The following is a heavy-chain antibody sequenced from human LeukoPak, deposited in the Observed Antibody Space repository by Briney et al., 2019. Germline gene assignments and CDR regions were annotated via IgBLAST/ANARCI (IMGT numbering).Heavy chain of an antibody. V-gene: IGHV3-23*01. CDR1: GFTFSTYA. Sequence: GGSLRLSCAASGFTFSTYAMSWVRQAPGKGLHWVSSISDRGTVTYYADSVKGRFTSSRDNSKNTLYLQMSSLRAEDTAVYYCARIGIASQTDHWGQGTLVTVSS. CDR2: ISDRGTVT. J-gene: IGHJ5*02. CDR3: ARIGIASQTDH. D-gene: IGHD6-6*01.